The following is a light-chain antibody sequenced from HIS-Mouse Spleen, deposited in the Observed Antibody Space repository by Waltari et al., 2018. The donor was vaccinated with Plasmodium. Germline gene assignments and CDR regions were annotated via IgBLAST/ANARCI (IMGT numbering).Light chain of an antibody. J-gene: IGKJ3*01. CDR2: GAS. CDR3: QQYNNWSFT. CDR1: QSVSSN. Sequence: EIVMTQSPATLSVSPGERATLASRASQSVSSNLAWYQQKPGQAPRLLIYGASTRATGIPARFRVSGSGTEFTLTISSLQSEDFAVYDCQQYNNWSFTFGPGTKVDIK. V-gene: IGKV3-15*01.